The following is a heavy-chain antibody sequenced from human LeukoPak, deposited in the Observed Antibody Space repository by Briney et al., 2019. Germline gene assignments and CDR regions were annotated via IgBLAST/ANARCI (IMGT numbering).Heavy chain of an antibody. CDR3: AKDPYYYDSSGYYYPDY. CDR2: ISGDGGST. D-gene: IGHD3-22*01. Sequence: PGGSLRLSCAASGFTFSSYAMSWVRQAPGKGLEWVSLISGDGGSTYYADSVKGRFTISRDNSKNSLYLQMNSLRTEDTALYYCAKDPYYYDSSGYYYPDYWGQGTLVTVSS. J-gene: IGHJ4*02. CDR1: GFTFSSYA. V-gene: IGHV3-43*02.